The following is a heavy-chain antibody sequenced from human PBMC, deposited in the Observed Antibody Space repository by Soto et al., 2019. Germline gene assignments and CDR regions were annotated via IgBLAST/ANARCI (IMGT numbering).Heavy chain of an antibody. CDR2: IIPIFGTA. CDR3: GRDNDIRNPGFGY. CDR1: GGTFSSYA. V-gene: IGHV1-69*01. Sequence: QVQLVQSGAEVKKPGSSVKVSCKASGGTFSSYAISWVRQAPGQGLEWMGGIIPIFGTANYAQKFQGRVTIAADESKSTEYMELKSLRSEETAVYYCGRDNDIRNPGFGYWGQGTLVTVSS. D-gene: IGHD2-8*01. J-gene: IGHJ4*02.